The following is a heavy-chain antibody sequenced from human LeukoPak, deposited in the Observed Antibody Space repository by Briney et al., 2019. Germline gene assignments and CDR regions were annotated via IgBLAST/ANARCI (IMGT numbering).Heavy chain of an antibody. V-gene: IGHV3-21*01. CDR3: AREGHYYGSGSMDV. Sequence: PGGSLRLSCAASGFTFSSYWMSWVRQAPGKGLEWVSSISSSSSYIYYADSVKGRFTISRDNAKNSLYLQMNSLRAEDTAVYYCAREGHYYGSGSMDVWGKGTTVTVSS. J-gene: IGHJ6*03. D-gene: IGHD3-10*01. CDR2: ISSSSSYI. CDR1: GFTFSSYW.